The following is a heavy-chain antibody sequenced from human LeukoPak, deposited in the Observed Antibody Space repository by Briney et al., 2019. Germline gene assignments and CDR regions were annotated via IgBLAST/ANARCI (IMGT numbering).Heavy chain of an antibody. CDR3: ARDSGSGSYWNWFDP. V-gene: IGHV4-59*01. CDR1: GGSFSGYY. D-gene: IGHD3-10*01. J-gene: IGHJ5*02. Sequence: SETLSLTCAVYGGSFSGYYWSWIRQPPGKGLEWIGYIYYSGSTNYNPSLKSRVTISVDTSKNQFSLKLSSVTAADTAVYYCARDSGSGSYWNWFDPWGQGTLVTVSS. CDR2: IYYSGST.